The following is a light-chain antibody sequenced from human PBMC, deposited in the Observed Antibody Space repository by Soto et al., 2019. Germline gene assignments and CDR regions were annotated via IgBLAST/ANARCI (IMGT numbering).Light chain of an antibody. CDR1: TTDVDGYDY. CDR2: DVN. Sequence: QSALTQPASVSGSPGQSITISCTGVTTDVDGYDYVSWYQQHPGQAPQLLIYDVNSRPSGISYRFSGSKSGDTASLTISGLQAEDDADYYCISYTSSAPLYVFGAGTKVTV. V-gene: IGLV2-14*03. J-gene: IGLJ1*01. CDR3: ISYTSSAPLYV.